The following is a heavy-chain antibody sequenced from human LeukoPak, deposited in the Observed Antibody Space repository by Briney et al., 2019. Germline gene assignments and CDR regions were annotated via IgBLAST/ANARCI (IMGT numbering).Heavy chain of an antibody. CDR3: ARDVPDFWSGFDY. J-gene: IGHJ4*02. CDR1: GYPFTTYG. V-gene: IGHV1-18*01. D-gene: IGHD3-3*01. Sequence: AASVKVSCKASGYPFTTYGLSWVRQAPGQGLEWMGQISGNDGDTNYAQKFQGRVTMTTDTATSTAYMELTSLRSDDTAVYYCARDVPDFWSGFDYWGQGTLVTVSP. CDR2: ISGNDGDT.